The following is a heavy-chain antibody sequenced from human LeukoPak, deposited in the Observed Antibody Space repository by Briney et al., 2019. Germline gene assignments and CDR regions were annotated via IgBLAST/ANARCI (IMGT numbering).Heavy chain of an antibody. CDR2: INPNSGGT. Sequence: ASVKVSCKASGYTFTGYYMHWVRQAPGQGLEWMGWINPNSGGTNYAEKFQGRVTMTSDTSISTAYMELRRLRSDDTAVYYCARDFRITAAGTGYYYGMDVWGQGTTVTVSS. CDR3: ARDFRITAAGTGYYYGMDV. J-gene: IGHJ6*02. D-gene: IGHD6-13*01. V-gene: IGHV1-2*02. CDR1: GYTFTGYY.